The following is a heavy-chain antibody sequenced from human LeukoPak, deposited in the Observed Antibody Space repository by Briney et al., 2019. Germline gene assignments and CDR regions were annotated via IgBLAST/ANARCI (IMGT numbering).Heavy chain of an antibody. V-gene: IGHV3-30*03. CDR3: ARGSPFTKYYYMDV. CDR1: GFPFSSYG. J-gene: IGHJ6*03. CDR2: ISYHGSDK. Sequence: PGGSLRLSCVASGFPFSSYGMHWVRQAPGKGLEWVAVISYHGSDKYYPDSVKGRFTISRDNSKNTLYLQMNSLRAEDTAVYYCARGSPFTKYYYMDVWDKGTTVTVSS. D-gene: IGHD3-3*01.